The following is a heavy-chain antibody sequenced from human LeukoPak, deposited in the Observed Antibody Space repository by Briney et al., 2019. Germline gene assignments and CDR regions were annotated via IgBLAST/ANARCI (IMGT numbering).Heavy chain of an antibody. V-gene: IGHV4-59*01. Sequence: SETLSLTCTVSGGSISSNYWSWIRQPPGKGLEWIGYIYYSGSTNYNPSLKSRVTISVDTSKNQFSLKLSSVTAADTAVYYCARAVEMASFWSLDYWGQGTLVTVCS. J-gene: IGHJ4*02. D-gene: IGHD5-24*01. CDR3: ARAVEMASFWSLDY. CDR2: IYYSGST. CDR1: GGSISSNY.